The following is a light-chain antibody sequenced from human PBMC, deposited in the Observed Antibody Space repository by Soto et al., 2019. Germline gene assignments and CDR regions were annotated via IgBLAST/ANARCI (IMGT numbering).Light chain of an antibody. CDR2: EVS. CDR3: SSYTSSSTYV. CDR1: SSDDGGYNY. Sequence: QSALTQPASVSGSPGQSITISRTGTSSDDGGYNYVSWYQQHPGKAPKLMIYEVSNRPSGVSNRFSGSKSGNTASLTISGLQAEDEADYYCSSYTSSSTYVFGTGTKGTGL. V-gene: IGLV2-14*01. J-gene: IGLJ1*01.